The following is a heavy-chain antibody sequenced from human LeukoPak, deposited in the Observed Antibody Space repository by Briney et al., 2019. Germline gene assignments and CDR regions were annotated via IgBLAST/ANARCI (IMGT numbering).Heavy chain of an antibody. Sequence: KPSETLSLTCTLSGGSISSYYWSWIRQPPGKGLEWIGYIYYSGSTNYNPSLKSRVTISVDTSKNQFSLKLSSVTAADTAVYYCARVHAYYDILTGYYNDLSQAYYFDYWGQGTLVTVSS. CDR2: IYYSGST. J-gene: IGHJ4*02. CDR1: GGSISSYY. CDR3: ARVHAYYDILTGYYNDLSQAYYFDY. D-gene: IGHD3-9*01. V-gene: IGHV4-59*01.